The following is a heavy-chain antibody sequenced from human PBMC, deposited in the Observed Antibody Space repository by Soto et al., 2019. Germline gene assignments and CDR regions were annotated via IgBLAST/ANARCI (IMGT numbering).Heavy chain of an antibody. J-gene: IGHJ6*02. CDR1: GGSISSYY. D-gene: IGHD4-4*01. CDR3: ARTRTVAYYYGMDV. Sequence: SETLSLTCTVSGGSISSYYWSWIRQPPGKGLEWIGYIYYSGSTNYNPSLKSRVTISVDTSKNQFSLKLSSVTAADTAVYYCARTRTVAYYYGMDVWGQGTTVT. CDR2: IYYSGST. V-gene: IGHV4-59*08.